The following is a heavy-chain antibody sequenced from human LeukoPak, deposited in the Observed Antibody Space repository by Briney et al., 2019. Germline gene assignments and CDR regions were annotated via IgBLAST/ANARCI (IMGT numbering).Heavy chain of an antibody. CDR1: GFTFNSYN. CDR2: ISSSSNHI. CDR3: ARSLPYSSSAHDAFDI. V-gene: IGHV3-21*01. Sequence: GGSLRLSCAASGFTFNSYNMNWVRQAPGKGLEWVSSISSSSNHIYYADSVKGRFTISRDNAKNSLYLQMNSLRAEDMAVYYCARSLPYSSSAHDAFDIWGQGTMVTVSS. D-gene: IGHD6-6*01. J-gene: IGHJ3*02.